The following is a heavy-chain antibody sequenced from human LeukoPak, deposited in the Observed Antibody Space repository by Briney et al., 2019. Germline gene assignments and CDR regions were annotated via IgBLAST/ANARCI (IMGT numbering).Heavy chain of an antibody. V-gene: IGHV1-2*04. J-gene: IGHJ6*02. CDR1: GYTFTGYY. CDR2: INPNSGGT. D-gene: IGHD1-26*01. CDR3: ARDGGATNYYYYGMDV. Sequence: ASVKVSCKASGYTFTGYYMHWVRQAPGQGLEWMGWINPNSGGTNYAQKFQGWVTMTRDTSISTAYMELSRLRSDDTAVYYCARDGGATNYYYYGMDVWGQGTTVIVSS.